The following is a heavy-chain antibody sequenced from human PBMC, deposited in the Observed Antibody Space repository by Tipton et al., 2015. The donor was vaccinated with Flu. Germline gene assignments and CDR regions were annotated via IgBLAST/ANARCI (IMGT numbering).Heavy chain of an antibody. Sequence: LRLSCGVSGYSISGSNYWAWIRQSPGKGLEWLGSQYHTGTSYYNPSLRGRVTISVDRSQNQFSLGLSSVTAADTAVYYCARDNSEQQLPFDYWGPGTLVTVSS. V-gene: IGHV4-38-2*02. CDR1: GYSISGSNY. J-gene: IGHJ4*02. CDR2: QYHTGTS. CDR3: ARDNSEQQLPFDY. D-gene: IGHD6-13*01.